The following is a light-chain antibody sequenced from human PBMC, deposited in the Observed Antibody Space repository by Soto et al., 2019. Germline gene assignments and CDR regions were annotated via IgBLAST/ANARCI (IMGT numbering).Light chain of an antibody. J-gene: IGKJ5*01. CDR1: QAVGGTY. CDR2: GAS. V-gene: IGKV3-20*01. Sequence: IVLTQSPATLSLSPGERASLSCRASQAVGGTYLAWYQHKPGQAPRLLIYGASNRAAGIPDRFGGSGSGTDFTLTISRLEPEDFAVYYCQQYGSSPQITFGQGTRLEIK. CDR3: QQYGSSPQIT.